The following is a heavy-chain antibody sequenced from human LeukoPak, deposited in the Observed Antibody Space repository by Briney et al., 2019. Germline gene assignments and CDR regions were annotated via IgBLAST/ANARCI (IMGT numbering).Heavy chain of an antibody. CDR3: ATLEQLVPNNWFDP. V-gene: IGHV1-2*02. Sequence: ASVKVSCKASGYTXTGYYMHWVRQAPGQGLEWMGWINPNSGGTNYAQKFQGRVTMTRDTSISTAYMELSRLRSDDTAVYYCATLEQLVPNNWFDPWGQGTLVTVSS. D-gene: IGHD6-13*01. J-gene: IGHJ5*02. CDR1: GYTXTGYY. CDR2: INPNSGGT.